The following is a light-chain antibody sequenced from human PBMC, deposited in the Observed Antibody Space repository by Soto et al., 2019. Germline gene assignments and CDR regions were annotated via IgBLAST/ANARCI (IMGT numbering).Light chain of an antibody. CDR2: KAS. CDR3: QQYNSYSGT. J-gene: IGKJ1*01. V-gene: IGKV1-5*03. Sequence: DIQMTQSPSTLSASVADRVTITCRASQSISSWLAWYQQKPGKAPKLLIYKASSLESGVPSRFSGSGSGTEFTLTISSLQPDDFATDYCQQYNSYSGTFGQGTKVDIK. CDR1: QSISSW.